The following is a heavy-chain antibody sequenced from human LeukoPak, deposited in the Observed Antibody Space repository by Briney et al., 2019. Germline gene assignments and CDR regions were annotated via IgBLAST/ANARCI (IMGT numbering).Heavy chain of an antibody. Sequence: PGGSLRLSCAASGFTFSSYSMNWVRQAPGKGLEWVSYISSSSTIYYADSVKGRFTISRDNAKNSLYLQMNSLRAEDTVVYYCARETSAMGFDYWGQGTLVTVSS. CDR3: ARETSAMGFDY. J-gene: IGHJ4*02. CDR2: ISSSSTI. V-gene: IGHV3-48*01. D-gene: IGHD1-1*01. CDR1: GFTFSSYS.